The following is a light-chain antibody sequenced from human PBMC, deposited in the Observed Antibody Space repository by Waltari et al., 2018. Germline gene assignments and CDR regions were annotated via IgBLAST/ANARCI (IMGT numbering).Light chain of an antibody. Sequence: DIQMTQSPSTLSASVGDRVTITCRASQSLSNWLAWYQQKPGKAPKVLIYKASTLESGVPSRFGGSGSGTDFTLTISSLQPDDFATYYCQQYRNLWTFGQGTKVEIK. CDR1: QSLSNW. CDR3: QQYRNLWT. V-gene: IGKV1-5*03. CDR2: KAS. J-gene: IGKJ1*01.